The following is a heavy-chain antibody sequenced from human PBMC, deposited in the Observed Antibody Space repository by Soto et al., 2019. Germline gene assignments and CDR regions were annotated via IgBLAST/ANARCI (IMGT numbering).Heavy chain of an antibody. Sequence: EVQLVESGGDLVQRGGSLKLSCTGLGFNFSGSALHWVRKPSGKGLEWVGRIRGRAKKYATSYDTSVRGRFYLSRDDSKNTAFLQMNSLRDEDTGVYFCCGRGGDSLQDIWGQGTLVTVSS. V-gene: IGHV3-73*01. CDR1: GFNFSGSA. CDR2: IRGRAKKYAT. J-gene: IGHJ4*02. CDR3: CGRGGDSLQDI. D-gene: IGHD4-17*01.